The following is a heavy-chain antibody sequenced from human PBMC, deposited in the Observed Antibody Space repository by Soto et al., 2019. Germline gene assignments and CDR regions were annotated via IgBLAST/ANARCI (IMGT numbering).Heavy chain of an antibody. Sequence: XSVKVSCTAAGYPFTNYAIHWVRQAPGQRLEWMGWIYAGNGNTKYSQKFQDRVTFTRDTSASTAYMDLSSLRSEDTAVYYCARDCSGGPPGYFDKWGQGTPVTVSS. CDR2: IYAGNGNT. V-gene: IGHV1-3*01. CDR1: GYPFTNYA. D-gene: IGHD2-15*01. CDR3: ARDCSGGPPGYFDK. J-gene: IGHJ4*02.